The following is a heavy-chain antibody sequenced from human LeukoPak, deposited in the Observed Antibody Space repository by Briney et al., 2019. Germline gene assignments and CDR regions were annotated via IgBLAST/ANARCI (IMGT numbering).Heavy chain of an antibody. CDR3: AKDGYGSGTYPSFEF. Sequence: GGSLRLSCAASGFIFSSYDMNWVRQAPGKGLEWVSFISSTSGSIYYADSVKGRFTISRDNTKNSLYLQMNSLRAEDTAVYYCAKDGYGSGTYPSFEFWGQGTLVTVSS. CDR2: ISSTSGSI. V-gene: IGHV3-21*01. CDR1: GFIFSSYD. J-gene: IGHJ4*02. D-gene: IGHD1-26*01.